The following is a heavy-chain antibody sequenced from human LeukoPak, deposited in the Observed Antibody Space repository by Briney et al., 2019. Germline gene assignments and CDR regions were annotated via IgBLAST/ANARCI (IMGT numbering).Heavy chain of an antibody. J-gene: IGHJ4*02. V-gene: IGHV3-23*01. CDR2: ISGSGGST. CDR3: AKGSYGSGSYYHDFDY. CDR1: GFTFSSYV. Sequence: GGSLRLSCAASGFTFSSYVMSWVRQAPGKGLEWVSAISGSGGSTYYADSVNGRFTISRDNSKNTLYLQMTSLRAEDTAVYYCAKGSYGSGSYYHDFDYWGQGTLVTVSS. D-gene: IGHD3-10*01.